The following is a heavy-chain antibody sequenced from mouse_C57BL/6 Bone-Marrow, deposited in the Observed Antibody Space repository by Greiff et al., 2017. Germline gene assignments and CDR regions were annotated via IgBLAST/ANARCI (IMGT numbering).Heavy chain of an antibody. CDR2: ISGGGGNT. J-gene: IGHJ1*03. CDR1: GFTFSSYT. D-gene: IGHD1-1*01. Sequence: EVLLVESGGGLVKPGGSLKLSCAASGFTFSSYTMSWVRQTPGKRLQWVAAISGGGGNTHYPDSVKGRFTISRDNDTNTLYLQRSSLRSEDTALYCCGREVTRVLATKYCDGWGTGTTGTVAS. CDR3: GREVTRVLATKYCDG. V-gene: IGHV5-9*01.